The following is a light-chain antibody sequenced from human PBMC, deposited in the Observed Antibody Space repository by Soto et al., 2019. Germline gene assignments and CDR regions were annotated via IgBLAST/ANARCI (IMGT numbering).Light chain of an antibody. CDR2: HAS. Sequence: EIVLTQSPATLSLSPGERTTLSCRASQSVSSYFAWYQQNPGQAPRLLIYHASNRATGVPARFSGSGSGTDFTPAISSLMREDFAVYYCQQHSTGPWTFGQGTKVGIK. V-gene: IGKV3-11*01. CDR1: QSVSSY. J-gene: IGKJ1*01. CDR3: QQHSTGPWT.